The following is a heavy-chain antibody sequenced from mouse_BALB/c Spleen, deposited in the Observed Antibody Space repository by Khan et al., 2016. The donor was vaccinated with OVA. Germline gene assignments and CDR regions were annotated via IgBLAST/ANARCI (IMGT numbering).Heavy chain of an antibody. CDR3: ARGGYGGFAY. CDR1: GYTFSSYW. D-gene: IGHD2-2*01. J-gene: IGHJ3*01. V-gene: IGHV1-9*01. CDR2: IFPGSVST. Sequence: VQLKESGGDLMKPGASVKISCKATGYTFSSYWIELVKQRPGHGLEWIGQIFPGSVSTTYNEKFKGKATFTADTSSNTAYMQLSSLTSEDSAVYYCARGGYGGFAYWGQGTLVTVSA.